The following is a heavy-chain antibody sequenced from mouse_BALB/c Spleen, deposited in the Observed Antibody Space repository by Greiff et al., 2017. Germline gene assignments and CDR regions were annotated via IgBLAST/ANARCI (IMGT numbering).Heavy chain of an antibody. CDR1: GFTFSSFG. CDR3: ARSDYGNLDYAMDY. V-gene: IGHV5-17*02. CDR2: ISSGSSTI. J-gene: IGHJ4*01. Sequence: EVMLVESGGGLVQPGGSRKLSCAASGFTFSSFGMHWVRQAPEKGLEWVAYISSGSSTIYYADTVKGRFTISRDNPKNTLFLQMTSLRSEDTAMYYCARSDYGNLDYAMDYWGQGTSVTVSS. D-gene: IGHD2-1*01.